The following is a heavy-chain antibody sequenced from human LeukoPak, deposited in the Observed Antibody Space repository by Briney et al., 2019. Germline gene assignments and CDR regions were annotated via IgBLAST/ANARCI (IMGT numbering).Heavy chain of an antibody. V-gene: IGHV4-34*01. CDR3: ARGRGYNWNYFDY. CDR1: GGSFSGYY. D-gene: IGHD1-20*01. J-gene: IGHJ4*02. Sequence: SETLSLTCAVYGGSFSGYYWSWIRQPPGKGLEWIGEINHSGSTNYNPSLKSRVTISVDTSKNQFSLKLSSVTAADTAVYYCARGRGYNWNYFDYWDQGTLVTVSS. CDR2: INHSGST.